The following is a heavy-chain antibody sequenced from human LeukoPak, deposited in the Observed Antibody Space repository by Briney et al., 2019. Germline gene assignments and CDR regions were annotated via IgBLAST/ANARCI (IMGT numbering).Heavy chain of an antibody. J-gene: IGHJ4*02. CDR3: ARSRAMDY. Sequence: GGSLRLSCAASGFTFSSYWMHWVRQAPGKGLVWFSRINSDGSSTSYVDSVKGRFTISRDNAKNTLYLQMNSLRAEDTAVYYCARSRAMDYWGQGTLVTVSS. CDR2: INSDGSST. D-gene: IGHD2-2*01. V-gene: IGHV3-74*01. CDR1: GFTFSSYW.